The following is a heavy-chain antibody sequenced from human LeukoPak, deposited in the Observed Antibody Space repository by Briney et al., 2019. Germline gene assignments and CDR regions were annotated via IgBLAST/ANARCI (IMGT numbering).Heavy chain of an antibody. D-gene: IGHD6-19*01. CDR1: GGSISSSSHY. Sequence: PSETLSLTCTVSGGSISSSSHYWGWIRQPPGKGLEWIGSMYHSGSTYYNPSLKSRVTISVDTSKNQFSLRLSSVTAADTAVYYCARQDYSSGWNYYYGTDDWGQGTTVTVSS. V-gene: IGHV4-39*01. CDR2: MYHSGST. CDR3: ARQDYSSGWNYYYGTDD. J-gene: IGHJ6*02.